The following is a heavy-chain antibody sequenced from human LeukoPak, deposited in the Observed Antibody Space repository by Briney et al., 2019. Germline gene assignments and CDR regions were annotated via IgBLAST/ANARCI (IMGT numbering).Heavy chain of an antibody. J-gene: IGHJ4*02. CDR3: ARAGLGLDY. Sequence: SETLSLTCTVSGGSVSSGSYYWSWIRQPPGKGLEWIGYINYSGSTNYNPSLKSRVTISVDTSKNQFSLKLSSVTAADTAVYYCARAGLGLDYWGQGTLVTVSS. CDR1: GGSVSSGSYY. D-gene: IGHD1-26*01. CDR2: INYSGST. V-gene: IGHV4-61*01.